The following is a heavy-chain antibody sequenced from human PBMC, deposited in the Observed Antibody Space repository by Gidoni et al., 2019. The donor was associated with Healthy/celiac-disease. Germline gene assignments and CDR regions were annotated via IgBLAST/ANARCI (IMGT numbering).Heavy chain of an antibody. V-gene: IGHV4-4*02. CDR3: ARALSYYYDSSGPTTTFDY. CDR1: GGSISRSNW. Sequence: QVQLQESGPGLVKPSGTLSLTCAVSGGSISRSNWWSSVRQPPGKGLEWIGQIYHSGSTNYNPSLKSRVTISVDKSKNQFSLKLSSVTAADTAVYYCARALSYYYDSSGPTTTFDYWGQGTLVTVSS. CDR2: IYHSGST. J-gene: IGHJ4*02. D-gene: IGHD3-22*01.